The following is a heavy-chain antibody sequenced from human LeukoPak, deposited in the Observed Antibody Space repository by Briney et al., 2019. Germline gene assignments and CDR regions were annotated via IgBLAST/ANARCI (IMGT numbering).Heavy chain of an antibody. CDR2: IYSSGST. D-gene: IGHD3-16*01. Sequence: PSETLSLTCAVSGASISGSGYYWGWIRQPPGKGLEWIGNIYSSGSTYYNPSLKSRVTISVDTSKNQFSLKLSSVTAADTAVYYCAREGDLIAVDYWGQGTLVTVSS. CDR3: AREGDLIAVDY. CDR1: GASISGSGYY. V-gene: IGHV4-39*07. J-gene: IGHJ4*02.